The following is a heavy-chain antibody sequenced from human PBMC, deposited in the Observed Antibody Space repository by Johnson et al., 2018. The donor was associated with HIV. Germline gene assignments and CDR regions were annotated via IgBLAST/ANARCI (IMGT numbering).Heavy chain of an antibody. D-gene: IGHD2-2*01. Sequence: QMLLVESGGGLVQPGRSLRLSCVASGFTFFSYGMHWVRQAPGKGLEWVAVISYDGSNKYYVESVKGRFTISRDNSKNTLFLQMNSLRAEDTAVYYCAKDPFDCSSTSCYLDDAFDIWGQGTMVTVSS. CDR3: AKDPFDCSSTSCYLDDAFDI. J-gene: IGHJ3*02. CDR1: GFTFFSYG. V-gene: IGHV3-30*18. CDR2: ISYDGSNK.